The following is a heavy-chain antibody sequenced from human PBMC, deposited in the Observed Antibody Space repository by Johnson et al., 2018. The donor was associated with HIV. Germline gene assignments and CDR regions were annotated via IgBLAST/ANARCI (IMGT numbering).Heavy chain of an antibody. D-gene: IGHD3-10*01. Sequence: VQLVESGGGLVQPGRSLRLSCAASGFSFDDYAMHWVRQVPGKGLEWVSAISWNSGSIGYADSVKGRFTISRDNGKNSLYLQMNSLTKEDTAFYYCAKDMGPWFGELPWALDGFDIWGQGTMVTVS. V-gene: IGHV3-9*01. CDR3: AKDMGPWFGELPWALDGFDI. CDR2: ISWNSGSI. CDR1: GFSFDDYA. J-gene: IGHJ3*02.